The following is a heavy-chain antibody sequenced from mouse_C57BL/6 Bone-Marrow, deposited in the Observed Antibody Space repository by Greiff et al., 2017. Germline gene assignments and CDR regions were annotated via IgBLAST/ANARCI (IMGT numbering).Heavy chain of an antibody. CDR2: INPNYGTT. J-gene: IGHJ1*03. CDR3: ARHYYYGSPWYFDV. V-gene: IGHV1-39*01. CDR1: GYSFTDYN. D-gene: IGHD1-1*01. Sequence: VQLQQSGPELVKPGASVKISCKASGYSFTDYNMNWVKQSNGKSLEWIGVINPNYGTTSYNQKFKGKATLTVDPSSSTPYMQLNSLTSEDSAVYYCARHYYYGSPWYFDVWGTGTTVTGSS.